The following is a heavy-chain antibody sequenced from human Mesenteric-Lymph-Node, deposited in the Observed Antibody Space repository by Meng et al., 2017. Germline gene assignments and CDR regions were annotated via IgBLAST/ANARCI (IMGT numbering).Heavy chain of an antibody. CDR1: GFTFSGYA. CDR3: ARGTASGSFLIDY. Sequence: GGSLRLSCEASGFTFSGYAMHWVRQAPGKGLEWVTLMSSDGSNIRYADSVKGRFTISRDNSKNTLYLQMNSLRTEDTAVYYCARGTASGSFLIDYWGQGTLVTVSS. V-gene: IGHV3-30*04. CDR2: MSSDGSNI. J-gene: IGHJ4*02. D-gene: IGHD3-10*01.